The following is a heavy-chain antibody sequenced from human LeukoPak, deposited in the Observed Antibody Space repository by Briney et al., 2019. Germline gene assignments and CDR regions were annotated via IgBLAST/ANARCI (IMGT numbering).Heavy chain of an antibody. V-gene: IGHV3-23*01. Sequence: GGSLRLSCAASGFTFSSYAMSWVRQAPGKGLEWVSAISGSGGSTYYADSVKGRFTISRDNSKNTLYLQMNSRRAEDTAVYYCAKGRRAARASYYYYYMDVWGKGTTVTVSS. CDR2: ISGSGGST. CDR3: AKGRRAARASYYYYYMDV. CDR1: GFTFSSYA. J-gene: IGHJ6*03. D-gene: IGHD6-6*01.